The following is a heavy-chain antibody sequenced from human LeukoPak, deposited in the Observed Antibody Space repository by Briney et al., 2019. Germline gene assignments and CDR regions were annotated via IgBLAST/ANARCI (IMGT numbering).Heavy chain of an antibody. V-gene: IGHV4-39*07. D-gene: IGHD6-13*01. CDR1: GGSISSSSYC. Sequence: SETLSLTCTVSGGSISSSSYCWGWIRQPPGKGLEWIGSIYYSGRTYYNPSLESRVTISVDTSKNQLSLKLNSVTAADTAVYSCARETGVAAAADAFDIWGQGTMVTVSS. CDR3: ARETGVAAAADAFDI. J-gene: IGHJ3*02. CDR2: IYYSGRT.